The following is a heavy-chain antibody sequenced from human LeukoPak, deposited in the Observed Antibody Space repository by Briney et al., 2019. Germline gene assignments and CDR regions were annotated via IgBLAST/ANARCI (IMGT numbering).Heavy chain of an antibody. J-gene: IGHJ4*02. CDR3: AKDDYGFDY. V-gene: IGHV3-30*18. Sequence: PGRSLRLSCAASGFTFRDFDMHWVRQAPGKGLEWVAVISYDGSNEYYADSVKGRFTISRDNSKNTVYLQMNSLRVEDTAVFYCAKDDYGFDYWGQGTLVTVSS. CDR2: ISYDGSNE. D-gene: IGHD4-17*01. CDR1: GFTFRDFD.